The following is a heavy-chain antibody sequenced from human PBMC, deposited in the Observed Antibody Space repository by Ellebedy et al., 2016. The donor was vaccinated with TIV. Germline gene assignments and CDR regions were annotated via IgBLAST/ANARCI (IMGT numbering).Heavy chain of an antibody. J-gene: IGHJ4*02. CDR2: INAGNGNT. V-gene: IGHV1-3*01. D-gene: IGHD5-18*01. CDR3: ARDLGIQLWRRPFDY. Sequence: ASVKVSCXASGYTFTSYAMHWVRQAPGQRLEWMGWINAGNGNTKYSQKFQGRVTITRDTSASTAYMELSSLRSEDTAVYYCARDLGIQLWRRPFDYWGQGTLVTVSS. CDR1: GYTFTSYA.